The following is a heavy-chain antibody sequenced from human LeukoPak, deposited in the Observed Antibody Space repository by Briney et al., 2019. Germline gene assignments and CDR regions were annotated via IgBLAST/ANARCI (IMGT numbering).Heavy chain of an antibody. Sequence: SETLSLTCTVSGGSISSHYWSCIRQPPGKGLEWIEYVYYSGSTNYNPSLKSRVTISVDTSKNQFSLKLSSVTAADTAVYYCARGYGDYSFDYWGQGTLVTVSS. J-gene: IGHJ4*02. CDR2: VYYSGST. CDR1: GGSISSHY. D-gene: IGHD4-17*01. V-gene: IGHV4-59*11. CDR3: ARGYGDYSFDY.